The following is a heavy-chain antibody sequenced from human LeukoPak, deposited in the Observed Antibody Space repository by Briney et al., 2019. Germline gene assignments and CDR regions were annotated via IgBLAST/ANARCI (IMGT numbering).Heavy chain of an antibody. V-gene: IGHV4-59*08. D-gene: IGHD3-22*01. CDR3: ARHDNRGYYSLHY. J-gene: IGHJ4*02. Sequence: TSETLSLTGTVSGASISDYYWSWIRQPPGKGLEWIGFGHYTGSSNYNPSLKSRVTTSVDTSKRQFSLKLISVTAADTAVYYCARHDNRGYYSLHYWGQGALVTVSS. CDR1: GASISDYY. CDR2: GHYTGSS.